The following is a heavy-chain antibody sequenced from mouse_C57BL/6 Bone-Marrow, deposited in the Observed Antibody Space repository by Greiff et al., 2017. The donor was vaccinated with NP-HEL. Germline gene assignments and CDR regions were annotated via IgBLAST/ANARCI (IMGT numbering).Heavy chain of an antibody. Sequence: QVQLQQSGAELVRPGASVTLSCKASGYTFTDYEMHWVKQTPVHGLEWIGAIDPETGGTAYNQKFKGKAILTADKSSSTAYMELRSLTSEDSAVYYCYGSSYWYFDVWGTGTTVTVSS. D-gene: IGHD1-1*01. CDR2: IDPETGGT. CDR1: GYTFTDYE. CDR3: YGSSYWYFDV. V-gene: IGHV1-15*01. J-gene: IGHJ1*03.